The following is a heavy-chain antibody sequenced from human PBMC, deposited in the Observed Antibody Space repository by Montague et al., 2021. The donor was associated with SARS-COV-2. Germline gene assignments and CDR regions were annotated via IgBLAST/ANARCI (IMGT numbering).Heavy chain of an antibody. D-gene: IGHD3-16*01. J-gene: IGHJ4*02. Sequence: SLILSWAASGFTFHSHSMSWVRQAPAKGLEWVTRIDENGGTYYVDSVMGRFTISRDNPRTSLYLQMNSLRVDDTAVYYCARDFWGPQNWGQGTLVTVSS. CDR1: GFTFHSHS. V-gene: IGHV3-7*01. CDR3: ARDFWGPQN. CDR2: IDENGGT.